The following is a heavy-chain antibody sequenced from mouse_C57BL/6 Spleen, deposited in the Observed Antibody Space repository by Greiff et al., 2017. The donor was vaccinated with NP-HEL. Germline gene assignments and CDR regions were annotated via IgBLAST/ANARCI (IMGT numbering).Heavy chain of an antibody. CDR2: IYPGSGST. V-gene: IGHV1-55*01. J-gene: IGHJ3*01. D-gene: IGHD2-4*01. Sequence: VQLQQPGAELVKPGASVKMSCKASGYTFTSYWITWVKQRPGQGLEWIGDIYPGSGSTKYNEKFKSKATLTVDTSSSTAYMQLSSLTSEDSAVYYCARWDYDYAWFADWGQGTLVTVSA. CDR1: GYTFTSYW. CDR3: ARWDYDYAWFAD.